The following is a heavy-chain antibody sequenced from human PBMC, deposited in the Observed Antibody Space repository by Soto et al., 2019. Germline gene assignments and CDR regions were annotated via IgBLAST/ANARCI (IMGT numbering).Heavy chain of an antibody. CDR1: GGTFSSYA. V-gene: IGHV1-69*13. Sequence: GASVKVSCKASGGTFSSYAISWVRQAPGQGLEWMGGIIPIFGTANYAQKFQGRVTITADESTSTAYMELSSLRSEDTAVYYCATDVDTAMATDYWGQGTLVTVSS. CDR2: IIPIFGTA. J-gene: IGHJ4*02. D-gene: IGHD5-18*01. CDR3: ATDVDTAMATDY.